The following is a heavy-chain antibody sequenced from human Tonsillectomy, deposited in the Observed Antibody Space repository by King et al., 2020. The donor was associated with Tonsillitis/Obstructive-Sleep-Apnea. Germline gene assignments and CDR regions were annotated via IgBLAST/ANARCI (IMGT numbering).Heavy chain of an antibody. CDR2: IYYSGST. V-gene: IGHV4-59*01. J-gene: IGHJ4*02. CDR3: ARGIKVLDY. CDR1: GGSISSYY. D-gene: IGHD2-8*01. Sequence: QLQESGPGLVKPSETLSLTCTVSGGSISSYYWSWIRQPPGKGLECIGYIYYSGSTNYNPSLKSRVTISVDTSKNQFSLKLSSVTAADTAVYYCARGIKVLDYWGQGTLVTVSS.